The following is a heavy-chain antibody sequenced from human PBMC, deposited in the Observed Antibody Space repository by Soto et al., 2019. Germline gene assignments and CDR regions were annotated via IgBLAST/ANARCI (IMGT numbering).Heavy chain of an antibody. CDR1: GYTFTSYA. V-gene: IGHV1-3*01. J-gene: IGHJ3*02. Sequence: GASVKVSCKASGYTFTSYAMHCVRQAPGQRLEWMGWINAGNGNTKYPQKFQGRVTITRDTSASTAYMELSSLRSEDTAVYYCARAQYSGSYSAFDIWGQGTMVTVSS. D-gene: IGHD1-26*01. CDR3: ARAQYSGSYSAFDI. CDR2: INAGNGNT.